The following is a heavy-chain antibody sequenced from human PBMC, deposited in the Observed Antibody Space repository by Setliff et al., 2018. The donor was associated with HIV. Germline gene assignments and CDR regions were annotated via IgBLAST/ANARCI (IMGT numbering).Heavy chain of an antibody. V-gene: IGHV4-4*07. Sequence: PSETLSLTCTVSGGSISSYYWSWIRQPAGKRLEFIGRISAAGTINYNPSLRSRGTLSVDTSENQFSLTVNSVTAADTAMYFCARDEGRATGSWWDQSASWYLDYWGHGILVTVSS. J-gene: IGHJ4*01. CDR1: GGSISSYY. D-gene: IGHD6-13*01. CDR3: ARDEGRATGSWWDQSASWYLDY. CDR2: ISAAGTI.